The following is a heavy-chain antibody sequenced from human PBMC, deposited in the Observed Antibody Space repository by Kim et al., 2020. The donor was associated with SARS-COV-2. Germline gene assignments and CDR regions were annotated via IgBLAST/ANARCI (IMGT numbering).Heavy chain of an antibody. J-gene: IGHJ3*02. CDR3: AGAGTTWYRALDI. Sequence: GGSLRLSCAATGFSFSSYIMHWVRQAPGKGLEWVAVIAVDGGDKYYVDSVKGRFSISRDNSRNTLYLQMDSLKVEDTAVYYCAGAGTTWYRALDIWGLGTMVTVSS. V-gene: IGHV3-30*04. D-gene: IGHD6-13*01. CDR2: IAVDGGDK. CDR1: GFSFSSYI.